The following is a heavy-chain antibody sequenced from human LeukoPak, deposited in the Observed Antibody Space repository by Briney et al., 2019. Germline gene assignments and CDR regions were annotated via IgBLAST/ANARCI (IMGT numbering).Heavy chain of an antibody. Sequence: SETLSLTCTVSGDSLSSGYYWGWIGQPPGKGLEWIGSIYHSGRTYYNPSLKSRVTISVDTSKNQFSLKLSSVTAADTAVYYCARGLGFLIGSIWYPDAFDIWSQGTMVTVSS. V-gene: IGHV4-38-2*02. CDR3: ARGLGFLIGSIWYPDAFDI. D-gene: IGHD6-13*01. CDR1: GDSLSSGYY. J-gene: IGHJ3*02. CDR2: IYHSGRT.